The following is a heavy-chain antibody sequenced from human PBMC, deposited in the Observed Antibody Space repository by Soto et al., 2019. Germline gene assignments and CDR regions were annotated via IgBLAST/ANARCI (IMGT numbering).Heavy chain of an antibody. D-gene: IGHD5-18*01. J-gene: IGHJ4*02. Sequence: ASVKVSCKASGYTFTTYGIHWVRQAPGQGLEWMGWINNGNGNTRYSDNFQGRITITRDTSATTAFMEMSSLRSEDTAVYYCAREMVDTAMVTNCFDYWGQGTLVTVSS. V-gene: IGHV1-3*04. CDR2: INNGNGNT. CDR3: AREMVDTAMVTNCFDY. CDR1: GYTFTTYG.